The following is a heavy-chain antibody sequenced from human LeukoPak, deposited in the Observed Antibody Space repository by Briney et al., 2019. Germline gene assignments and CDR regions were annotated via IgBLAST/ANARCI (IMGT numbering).Heavy chain of an antibody. CDR3: ARGACGDYDS. CDR2: ISAGADST. J-gene: IGHJ5*01. V-gene: IGHV3-23*01. CDR1: TFTFSSYA. Sequence: GGSLRLSCAASTFTFSSYAMSWVRQAPGKGLEWVSAISAGADSTYYADSVQGRFTISRDNSKNTLFLQMSDLRAEDTAVYFCARGACGDYDSWGQGTLVTVSS. D-gene: IGHD4-17*01.